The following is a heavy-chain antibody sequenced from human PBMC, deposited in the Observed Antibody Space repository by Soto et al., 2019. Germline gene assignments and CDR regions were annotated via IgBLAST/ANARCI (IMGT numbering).Heavy chain of an antibody. Sequence: SVKVSCKASGYTFTSYGISWVRQAPVQGLEWMGWISAYNGNTNYAQKLQGRVTMTTDTSTSTAYMELRSLRSDDTAVYYCARDSGSYYYYYYYGMDVWGQGTTVTVSS. D-gene: IGHD1-26*01. V-gene: IGHV1-18*04. CDR2: ISAYNGNT. CDR1: GYTFTSYG. J-gene: IGHJ6*02. CDR3: ARDSGSYYYYYYYGMDV.